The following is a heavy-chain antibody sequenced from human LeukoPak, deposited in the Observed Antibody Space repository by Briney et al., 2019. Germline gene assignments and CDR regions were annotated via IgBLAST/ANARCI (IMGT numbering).Heavy chain of an antibody. J-gene: IGHJ4*02. V-gene: IGHV3-66*01. CDR3: ARGAISSWYED. CDR1: GFTFSSYA. D-gene: IGHD6-13*01. CDR2: LYSGGSI. Sequence: LPGGSLRLSCAASGFTFSSYAMSWVRQAPGKGLEWVSVLYSGGSIFYADSVKGRFTISRDISKNMLYLQMNSLRADDTAVYYCARGAISSWYEDWGQGTLVTVSS.